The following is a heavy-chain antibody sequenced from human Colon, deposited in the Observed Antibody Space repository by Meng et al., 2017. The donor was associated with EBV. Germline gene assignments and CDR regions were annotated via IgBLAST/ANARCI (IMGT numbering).Heavy chain of an antibody. Sequence: VPLQDPAPGLVEPSHTLSLSCTDSGGSMSSVNYSWSWIRQPPGKGLEWIGYIHHSGSAYYNPSLKSRVSISVDTSKTQFSLNLNSMTAADTAVYYCASFDHIPRRNYFDYWGQGTLVTVSS. J-gene: IGHJ4*02. D-gene: IGHD2-21*01. CDR1: GGSMSSVNYS. CDR3: ASFDHIPRRNYFDY. CDR2: IHHSGSA. V-gene: IGHV4-30-4*01.